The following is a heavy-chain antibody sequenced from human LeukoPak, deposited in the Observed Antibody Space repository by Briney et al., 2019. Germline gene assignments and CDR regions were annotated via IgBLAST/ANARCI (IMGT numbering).Heavy chain of an antibody. CDR1: GGSISSSSYY. CDR2: VYHMGGT. J-gene: IGHJ4*02. CDR3: ARDYYFGSGSYNFDY. V-gene: IGHV4-39*06. D-gene: IGHD3-10*01. Sequence: SETLSLTCTVSGGSISSSSYYWGWIRQPPGKGLDGFGSVYHMGGTSYNPSLKSGVTMSVNTSKSKFPRKRSPLPPAATAVYYCARDYYFGSGSYNFDYWGQGTLVTVSS.